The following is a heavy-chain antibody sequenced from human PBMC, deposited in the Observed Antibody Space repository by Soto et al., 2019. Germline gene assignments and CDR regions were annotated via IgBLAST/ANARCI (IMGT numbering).Heavy chain of an antibody. CDR2: ISYDGGNK. CDR3: AKTLGYCSSTSCSKDYYYYGMDV. J-gene: IGHJ6*02. Sequence: GGSLRLSCAASGFTFSSYGMHWVRQAPGKGLEWLTVISYDGGNKYYADSVKGRFTISRDNSKNTLYLQMNSLRAEDAAVYYCAKTLGYCSSTSCSKDYYYYGMDVWGQGTTVTVS. CDR1: GFTFSSYG. D-gene: IGHD2-2*01. V-gene: IGHV3-30*18.